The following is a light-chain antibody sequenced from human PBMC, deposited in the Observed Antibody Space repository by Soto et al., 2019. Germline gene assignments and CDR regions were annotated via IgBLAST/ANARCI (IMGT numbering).Light chain of an antibody. V-gene: IGLV2-8*01. CDR1: SSDVGGYNY. J-gene: IGLJ1*01. CDR3: SSHAGSKRV. Sequence: QSALTQPPSASGSPGQSVTISCTGTSSDVGGYNYVSWYQQHPGKAPKLMIYEVNKRPSGVPGRFSGSKSGNTASLTVSGLQAEDEGDYYCSSHAGSKRVFGTGTKVTVL. CDR2: EVN.